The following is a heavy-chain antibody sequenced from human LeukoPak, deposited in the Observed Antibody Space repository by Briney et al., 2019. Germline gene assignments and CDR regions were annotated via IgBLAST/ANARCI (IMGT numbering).Heavy chain of an antibody. D-gene: IGHD2-2*01. CDR1: GGSISSSSYY. CDR2: IYYSGST. CDR3: ARLRGYCSSTSCLMEDYYYYYYMDV. J-gene: IGHJ6*03. V-gene: IGHV4-39*01. Sequence: SETLSLTCTVSGGSISSSSYYWGWIRQPPGKGLEWIGSIYYSGSTYYNPSLKSRVTISVDTSKNQFSLKLSSVTAADTAVYYCARLRGYCSSTSCLMEDYYYYYYMDVWGKGTTVTISS.